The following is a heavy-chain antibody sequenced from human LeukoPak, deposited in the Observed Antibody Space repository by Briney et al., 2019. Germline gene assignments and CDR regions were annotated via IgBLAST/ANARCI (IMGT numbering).Heavy chain of an antibody. Sequence: RASVKVSCKASGYTFTDYALHWVRQAPGQSLEWMGWITTGRGETRYSQEFQRRITFTRDTSASTVYMDLSDLRSEDTAVYYCAGGGKQWRGGNYFDSWGQGTLVAVSS. D-gene: IGHD6-19*01. CDR2: ITTGRGET. J-gene: IGHJ4*02. CDR3: AGGGKQWRGGNYFDS. CDR1: GYTFTDYA. V-gene: IGHV1-3*03.